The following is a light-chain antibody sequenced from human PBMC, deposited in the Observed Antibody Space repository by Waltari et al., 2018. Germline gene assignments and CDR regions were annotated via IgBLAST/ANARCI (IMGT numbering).Light chain of an antibody. CDR3: TSYTTSKTLV. Sequence: QSALTQPASVSGSPGRSITISCTGTSSDVGAYDYISWYQKLPGKAPKLLLYQVTCRPTGVPDRFSGSKAGNMASLTISGLQADDDADYYCTSYTTSKTLVFGTGTKVTVL. CDR1: SSDVGAYDY. V-gene: IGLV2-14*01. J-gene: IGLJ1*01. CDR2: QVT.